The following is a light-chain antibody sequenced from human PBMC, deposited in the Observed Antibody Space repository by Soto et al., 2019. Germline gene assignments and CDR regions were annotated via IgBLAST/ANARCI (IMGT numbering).Light chain of an antibody. CDR1: SRDVGAYDY. CDR3: CSYADGSSYF. J-gene: IGLJ1*01. Sequence: LTQPASVSGSPGQSITISCTGTSRDVGAYDYVSWYLQYPDKAPQLLIYYVDHRPSGVSSRFSGSKSGNTASLTISGRQAEDEGDYYCCSYADGSSYFFGTGTKVTVL. V-gene: IGLV2-14*03. CDR2: YVD.